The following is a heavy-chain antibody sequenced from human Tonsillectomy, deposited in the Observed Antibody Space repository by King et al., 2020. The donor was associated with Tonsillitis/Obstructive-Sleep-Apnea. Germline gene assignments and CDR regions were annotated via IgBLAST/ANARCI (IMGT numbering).Heavy chain of an antibody. CDR3: ARTTPPYYYYHMDV. Sequence: HVQLQESGPGLVKPSQSLSLTCSVSGGSISSGEYFWRWIRQHPGKGLEWIGYISYSGSTYYNPSLKSRVTISGDTSNNQFSLQLRSVTVADTAVYFCARTTPPYYYYHMDVWGKGTRVTVSS. D-gene: IGHD1-1*01. CDR2: ISYSGST. CDR1: GGSISSGEYF. J-gene: IGHJ6*03. V-gene: IGHV4-31*03.